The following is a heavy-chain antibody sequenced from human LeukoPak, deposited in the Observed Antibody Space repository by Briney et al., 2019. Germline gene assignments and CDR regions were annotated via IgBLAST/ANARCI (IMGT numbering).Heavy chain of an antibody. CDR3: ARDGRGYLRFDY. J-gene: IGHJ4*02. V-gene: IGHV4-59*01. CDR2: IHSSGST. CDR1: GGSLNSYY. D-gene: IGHD1-26*01. Sequence: PSETLSLTCTVSGGSLNSYYWSWIRKPPGKGLEWIGYIHSSGSTNHNPSLKSRVTISVDTSKNQVSLKLRSLTAADTAVYYCARDGRGYLRFDYWGQGTLVTVSS.